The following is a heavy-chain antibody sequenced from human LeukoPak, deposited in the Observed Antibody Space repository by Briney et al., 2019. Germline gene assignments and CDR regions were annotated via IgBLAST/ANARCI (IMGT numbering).Heavy chain of an antibody. V-gene: IGHV3-74*03. J-gene: IGHJ5*02. CDR2: ISLDGITP. CDR3: VRGCSGTAVRGVSWAWFDP. D-gene: IGHD3-10*01. Sequence: PGGSLRLSCAASGFTPSRYWMHWARQAPGKGLMWVSRISLDGITPLYADSLTGRFTISRDNVKNSLYLQMNRLRAEDTAVYYCVRGCSGTAVRGVSWAWFDPWGQGTLVTVSS. CDR1: GFTPSRYW.